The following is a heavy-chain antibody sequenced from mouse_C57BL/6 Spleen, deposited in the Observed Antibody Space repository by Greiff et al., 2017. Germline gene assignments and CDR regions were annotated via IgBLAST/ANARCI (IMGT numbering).Heavy chain of an antibody. CDR2: FDPGNGDT. D-gene: IGHD1-2*01. CDR1: GFNITDDY. V-gene: IGHV14-4*01. J-gene: IGHJ4*01. Sequence: EVKLQESGAELVRPGASVKLSCTASGFNITDDYMHWVKQRPEQGLEWIGWFDPGNGDTEYASKFKGKATITADTSSNTAYLQLSSLTSEDTAVYYCTTELLRQSDAMDDWGKGTSVTVSS. CDR3: TTELLRQSDAMDD.